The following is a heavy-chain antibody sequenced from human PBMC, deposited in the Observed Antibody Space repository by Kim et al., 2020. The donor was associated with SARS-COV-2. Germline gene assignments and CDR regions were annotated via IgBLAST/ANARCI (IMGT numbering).Heavy chain of an antibody. Sequence: PSDSYTNYSPSFQGHVTISADKSISTAYLQWSSLKASDTAMYYCAIEYHHWGQGTLVTVSS. CDR3: AIEYHH. D-gene: IGHD6-6*01. CDR2: PSDSYT. J-gene: IGHJ5*02. V-gene: IGHV5-10-1*01.